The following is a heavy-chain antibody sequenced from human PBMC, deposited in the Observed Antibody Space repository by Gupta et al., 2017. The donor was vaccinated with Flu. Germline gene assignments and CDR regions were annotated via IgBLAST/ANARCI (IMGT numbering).Heavy chain of an antibody. CDR3: ARDQGIVVVPAAPPDY. Sequence: PGKGLEWVAVISYDGSNKYYADSVKGRFTISRDNSKNTLYLQMNSLRAEDTAVYYCARDQGIVVVPAAPPDYWGQGTLVTVSS. J-gene: IGHJ4*02. CDR2: ISYDGSNK. D-gene: IGHD2-2*01. V-gene: IGHV3-30-3*01.